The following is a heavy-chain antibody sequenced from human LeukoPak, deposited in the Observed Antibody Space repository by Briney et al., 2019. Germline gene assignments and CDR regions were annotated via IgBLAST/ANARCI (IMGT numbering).Heavy chain of an antibody. CDR1: GDSVSSNSGA. D-gene: IGHD1-26*01. J-gene: IGHJ6*03. Sequence: SQTLSLTCAISGDSVSSNSGAWNWIRQSPSRGLEWLGWTYYRSKWYNDYAVSVKGRITINPDTSKNQFSLQLNSVTPEDTAVYYCARDKLRGSAGNYYYMDVWGKGTTVTVSS. CDR2: TYYRSKWYN. V-gene: IGHV6-1*01. CDR3: ARDKLRGSAGNYYYMDV.